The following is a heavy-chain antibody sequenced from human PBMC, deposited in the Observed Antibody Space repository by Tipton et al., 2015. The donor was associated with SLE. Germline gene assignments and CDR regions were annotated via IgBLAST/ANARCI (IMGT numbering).Heavy chain of an antibody. CDR2: IYYSGST. V-gene: IGHV4-61*01. D-gene: IGHD1-26*01. Sequence: TLSLTCTVSGGSISSGNYYWSWIRQPPGKGLEWIGYIYYSGSTNYNPSLKSRVTISVDTSKNQFSLKLSSVTAADTAVYYCARGGLGVSYYYYMDVWGKGTTVTVSS. CDR1: GGSISSGNYY. CDR3: ARGGLGVSYYYYMDV. J-gene: IGHJ6*03.